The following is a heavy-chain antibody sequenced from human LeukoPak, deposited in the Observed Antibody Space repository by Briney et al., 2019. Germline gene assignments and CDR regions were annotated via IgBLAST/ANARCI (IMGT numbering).Heavy chain of an antibody. D-gene: IGHD4-17*01. CDR1: GYTFTSND. Sequence: GASVKVSCKASGYTFTSNDINWVRQAPGQGPEWVGWINPKSGDSGYAQKFRGRVTITRDTSISTAYMELSSLRSDDTAVYYCARHLRTTFDYWGPGTLVTVSS. CDR3: ARHLRTTFDY. CDR2: INPKSGDS. V-gene: IGHV1-8*03. J-gene: IGHJ4*02.